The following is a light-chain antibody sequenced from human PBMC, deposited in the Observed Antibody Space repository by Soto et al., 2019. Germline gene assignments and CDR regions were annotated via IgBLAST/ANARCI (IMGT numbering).Light chain of an antibody. Sequence: EIVVTQSPGTLSLSPGERATLSFRVIQTVTSNDLAWYQQKPSQAPRLLIYAASRRATRIPDRFIGSGSGTDFTLTISRLEPEDFAVYYCQQYGSSLSYTFGQGTKLEIK. V-gene: IGKV3-20*01. CDR3: QQYGSSLSYT. CDR2: AAS. CDR1: QTVTSND. J-gene: IGKJ2*01.